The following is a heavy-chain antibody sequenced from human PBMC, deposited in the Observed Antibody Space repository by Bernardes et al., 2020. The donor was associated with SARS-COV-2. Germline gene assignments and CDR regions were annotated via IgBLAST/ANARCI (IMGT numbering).Heavy chain of an antibody. Sequence: ASVKVSCKASGYTFTSYAMHWVRQAPGQRLEWMGWINAGNGNTKYSQKFQGRVTITRDTSASTAYMELSSLRSENTAVYYCARDSFPITTFGVVLGSPVNYWSQGTLVTVSS. CDR1: GYTFTSYA. J-gene: IGHJ4*02. CDR3: ARDSFPITTFGVVLGSPVNY. V-gene: IGHV1-3*01. D-gene: IGHD3-3*01. CDR2: INAGNGNT.